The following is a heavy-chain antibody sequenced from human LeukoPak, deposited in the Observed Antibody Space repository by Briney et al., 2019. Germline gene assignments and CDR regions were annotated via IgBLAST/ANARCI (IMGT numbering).Heavy chain of an antibody. CDR2: INPNSGGT. CDR3: ARDWYSSGFDAFDI. V-gene: IGHV1-2*02. CDR1: GYTFTGYY. D-gene: IGHD6-19*01. Sequence: ASVKVSCKASGYTFTGYYMRWVRQAPGQGLEWMGWINPNSGGTNYAQKFQGRVTMTRDTSISTAYMELSRLRSDDTAVYYCARDWYSSGFDAFDIWGQGTMVTVSS. J-gene: IGHJ3*02.